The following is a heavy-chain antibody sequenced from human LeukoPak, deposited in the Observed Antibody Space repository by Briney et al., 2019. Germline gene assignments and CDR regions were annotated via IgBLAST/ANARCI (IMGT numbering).Heavy chain of an antibody. J-gene: IGHJ4*02. V-gene: IGHV4-59*01. CDR3: AREYYVILTGYYRFDY. D-gene: IGHD3-9*01. CDR2: IYYSGST. Sequence: PSETLSLTCTVSGGSISSYYWSWIRQPPGQGLEWIGYIYYSGSTNYNPSLKSRVTISVDTSKNQFSLELSTVTAADTAVYYCAREYYVILTGYYRFDYWGQGTLVTVSS. CDR1: GGSISSYY.